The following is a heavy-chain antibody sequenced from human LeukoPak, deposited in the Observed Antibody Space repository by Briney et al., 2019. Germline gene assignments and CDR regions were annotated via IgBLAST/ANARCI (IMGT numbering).Heavy chain of an antibody. Sequence: SETLSLTCTVSGDSITNDYWSWIRQPPGKGLEWIGYIYYSGSTNYNRALQSRVTISVDTSKNQLSLQLRAVTAADTAVYYCAGVRDFYDRGGYSTCFVPWGRGGLAPVSS. CDR2: IYYSGST. CDR1: GDSITNDY. CDR3: AGVRDFYDRGGYSTCFVP. V-gene: IGHV4-59*01. D-gene: IGHD3-22*01. J-gene: IGHJ5*02.